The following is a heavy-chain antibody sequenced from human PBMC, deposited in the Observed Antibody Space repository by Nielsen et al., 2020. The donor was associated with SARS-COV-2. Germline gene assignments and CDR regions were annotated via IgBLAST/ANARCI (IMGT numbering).Heavy chain of an antibody. D-gene: IGHD3/OR15-3a*01. CDR1: GGSFSGYY. CDR2: INHSGST. Sequence: SETLSLTCAVYGGSFSGYYWSWIRKPPGKGLEWSGEINHSGSTNYNPSLKSRVTISVDTSKNQFSLKLSSVTAADTAVYYCARESGLDTTDNWCQGVLVTVSS. J-gene: IGHJ4*02. V-gene: IGHV4-34*01. CDR3: ARESGLDTTDN.